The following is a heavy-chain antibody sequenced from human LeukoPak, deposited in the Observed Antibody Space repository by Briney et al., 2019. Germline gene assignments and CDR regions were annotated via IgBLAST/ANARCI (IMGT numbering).Heavy chain of an antibody. Sequence: SETLSLTCTVSGGSISSYYWSWIRQPPGKGLEWIGDLYHRGSSNYNPSLKSRVTMSLDTSKNQFSLKLSSVTAADTAVYYCARGVRYFDWLLPYYFDHWGQGTLVTVSS. CDR1: GGSISSYY. CDR3: ARGVRYFDWLLPYYFDH. CDR2: LYHRGSS. J-gene: IGHJ4*02. D-gene: IGHD3-9*01. V-gene: IGHV4-59*01.